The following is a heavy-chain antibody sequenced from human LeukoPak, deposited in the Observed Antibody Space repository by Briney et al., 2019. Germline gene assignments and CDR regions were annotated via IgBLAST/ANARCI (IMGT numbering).Heavy chain of an antibody. Sequence: ETLSLTCAVYGGSFSGYYWSWIRQPPGKGLGWIGEINHSGSTNYNPSLKSRVTLSVDTSKNQFSLTLSSVAAADTAVYYCARGGEHADYVWGSYRRPPNWFDPWGQGTLVTVSS. D-gene: IGHD3-16*02. V-gene: IGHV4-34*01. CDR2: INHSGST. CDR1: GGSFSGYY. CDR3: ARGGEHADYVWGSYRRPPNWFDP. J-gene: IGHJ5*02.